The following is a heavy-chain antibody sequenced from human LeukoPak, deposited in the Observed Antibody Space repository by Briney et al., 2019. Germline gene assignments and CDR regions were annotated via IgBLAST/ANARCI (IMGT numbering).Heavy chain of an antibody. D-gene: IGHD3-22*01. CDR1: GFTFNYYG. CDR3: ARDDDTSSHYSRFDY. V-gene: IGHV3-33*01. Sequence: PGGSLRLSCAASGFTFNYYGMHWVRQASDKGLGWVAVIWSDGSEKYYADSVKGRFTVSRDDSKSTLYLQMNSLRVEDTALYFCARDDDTSSHYSRFDYWGQGTLVTVSS. J-gene: IGHJ4*02. CDR2: IWSDGSEK.